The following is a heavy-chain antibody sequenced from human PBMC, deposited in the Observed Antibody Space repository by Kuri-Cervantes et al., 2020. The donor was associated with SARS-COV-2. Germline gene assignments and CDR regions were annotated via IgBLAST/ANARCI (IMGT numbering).Heavy chain of an antibody. Sequence: ASVKVSCKASGYTFSGYYIYWVRQAPGQWLEWMGWISPNSGGTNYAQKFQGWVTMTRDTSISTAYMELSRLRSDDTAVYHCARGMVRGIIQSYYYAMDVWGQGTTVTVSS. D-gene: IGHD3-10*01. CDR3: ARGMVRGIIQSYYYAMDV. V-gene: IGHV1-2*04. CDR2: ISPNSGGT. J-gene: IGHJ6*02. CDR1: GYTFSGYY.